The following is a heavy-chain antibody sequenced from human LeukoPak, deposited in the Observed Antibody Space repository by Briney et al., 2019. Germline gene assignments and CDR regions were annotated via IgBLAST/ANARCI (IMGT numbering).Heavy chain of an antibody. CDR3: APMVRGVIKDP. J-gene: IGHJ5*02. CDR1: GGSFSGYY. D-gene: IGHD3-10*01. CDR2: INHSGST. V-gene: IGHV4-34*01. Sequence: SETLSLTCAVYGGSFSGYYWSWIRQPPGKGLEWIGEINHSGSTNYNPSLKSRVTISVDTSKNQFSLKLSSVTAADTAVYYCAPMVRGVIKDPWGQGTLVTVSS.